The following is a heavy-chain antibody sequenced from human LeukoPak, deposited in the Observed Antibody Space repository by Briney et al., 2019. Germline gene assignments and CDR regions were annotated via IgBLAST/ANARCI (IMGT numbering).Heavy chain of an antibody. J-gene: IGHJ5*02. CDR1: GYSFTIYW. V-gene: IGHV5-51*01. D-gene: IGHD6-13*01. CDR3: ARQGSAAGMGNWFDP. Sequence: GESLKISCKGSGYSFTIYWIGWVRQMPGKGLEWMGIIYPGDSDTRYSPSFQGQVTISADKSISTAYLQWSSLKAPDTAMYYCARQGSAAGMGNWFDPWGQGTLVTVSS. CDR2: IYPGDSDT.